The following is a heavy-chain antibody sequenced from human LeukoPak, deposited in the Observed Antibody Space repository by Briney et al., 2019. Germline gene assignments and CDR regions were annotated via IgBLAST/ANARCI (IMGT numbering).Heavy chain of an antibody. Sequence: PSETLSLTCTVSGGSISSYYWSWIRQPPGKGLEWIGYIYDSGSTNYNPSLKSRVTVSIDTSKTQFSLKLSSVTAADTAVYYCARHMYSGRYYRTDYWGQGTLVTVSS. CDR3: ARHMYSGRYYRTDY. J-gene: IGHJ4*02. D-gene: IGHD1-26*01. CDR2: IYDSGST. CDR1: GGSISSYY. V-gene: IGHV4-59*08.